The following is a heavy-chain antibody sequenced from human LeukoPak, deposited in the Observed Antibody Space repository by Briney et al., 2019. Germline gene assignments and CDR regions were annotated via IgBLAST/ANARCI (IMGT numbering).Heavy chain of an antibody. CDR2: INHSGNT. Sequence: SETLSLTCAVYGGSLSGYYWSWIRQPPGKGLEWIGEINHSGNTNYNPSLKSRVTMSVDTSKNHFYLKLSSVTAADTAVYYCVRQGSGTSYYYYTFPYWGQGTLVTASS. V-gene: IGHV4-34*01. D-gene: IGHD1-26*01. J-gene: IGHJ4*02. CDR1: GGSLSGYY. CDR3: VRQGSGTSYYYYTFPY.